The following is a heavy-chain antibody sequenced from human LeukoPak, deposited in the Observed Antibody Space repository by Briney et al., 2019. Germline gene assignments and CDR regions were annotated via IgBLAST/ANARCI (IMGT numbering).Heavy chain of an antibody. D-gene: IGHD3-3*01. J-gene: IGHJ6*02. Sequence: PSETLSLTCTVSGGSISSSGYYWGWIRQPPGKGLEWIGSIYYSGSTYYNPSLKSRVTISVDTPKNQFSLKLSFVTAADTAVYYCARGVTVRLRFLERLGMDVWGQGTTVTVSS. CDR3: ARGVTVRLRFLERLGMDV. CDR2: IYYSGST. V-gene: IGHV4-39*01. CDR1: GGSISSSGYY.